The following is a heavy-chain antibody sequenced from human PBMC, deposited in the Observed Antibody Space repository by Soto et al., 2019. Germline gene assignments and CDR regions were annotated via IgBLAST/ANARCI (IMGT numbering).Heavy chain of an antibody. CDR3: ARSGSKYGANAFDI. CDR2: IYYIGTT. J-gene: IGHJ3*02. Sequence: SETLSLTCTVSGGSISGYYWNWIRQPPGKGLEYIGHIYYIGTTNYNPSLKSRATISVDTSKNQFSLKLTSVTAADTAVYFCARSGSKYGANAFDIWDQGTLVTVSS. V-gene: IGHV4-59*01. D-gene: IGHD5-18*01. CDR1: GGSISGYY.